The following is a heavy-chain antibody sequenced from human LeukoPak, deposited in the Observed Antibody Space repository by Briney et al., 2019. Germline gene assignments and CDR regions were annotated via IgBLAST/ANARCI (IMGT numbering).Heavy chain of an antibody. CDR3: ANDSVAVPAARGFGSRRVFDY. CDR1: GFTFSSYA. J-gene: IGHJ4*02. D-gene: IGHD2-2*01. Sequence: GGSLRLSCAASGFTFSSYAMSWVRQAPGKGLEWVSAISGSGGSTYYADSVKGRFTISRDNSKNTLYLQMNSLRAEDTAVYYCANDSVAVPAARGFGSRRVFDYWGQGTLVTVSS. V-gene: IGHV3-23*01. CDR2: ISGSGGST.